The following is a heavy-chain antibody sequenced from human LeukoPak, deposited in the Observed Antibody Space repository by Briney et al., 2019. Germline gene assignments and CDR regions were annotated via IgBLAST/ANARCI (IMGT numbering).Heavy chain of an antibody. CDR3: ARDMDTSGHFSWFDP. V-gene: IGHV3-53*05. CDR1: GFTVSSNY. J-gene: IGHJ5*02. Sequence: GGSLRLSCAASGFTVSSNYMSWVRQAPGKGLEWVSVIYSGGSTYYADSVKGRFTLSRDNSKNTLYLQMDSLRTEDTAVYYCARDMDTSGHFSWFDPWGQGARVTVSS. CDR2: IYSGGST. D-gene: IGHD3-22*01.